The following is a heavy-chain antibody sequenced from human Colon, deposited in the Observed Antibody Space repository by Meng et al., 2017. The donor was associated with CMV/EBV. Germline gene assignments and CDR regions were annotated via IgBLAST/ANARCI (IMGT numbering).Heavy chain of an antibody. D-gene: IGHD3-3*01. V-gene: IGHV1-2*02. CDR1: GYTLNGYF. J-gene: IGHJ4*02. CDR2: INPITGDT. CDR3: ATFGGDFDY. Sequence: QVQLVQSGAAVKETGASVRVACKTSGYTLNGYFMHWVRQSPGQGLEWMGWINPITGDTKFAQKFQVRVTLTRDTSLSTGYMELSRLRFDDTAVYYCATFGGDFDYWGQGTLVTVSA.